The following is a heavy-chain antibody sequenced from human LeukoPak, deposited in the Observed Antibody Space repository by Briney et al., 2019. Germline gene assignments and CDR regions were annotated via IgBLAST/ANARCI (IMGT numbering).Heavy chain of an antibody. V-gene: IGHV4-31*03. CDR1: GGSISSGGYY. D-gene: IGHD1-26*01. CDR2: IYYSGST. CDR3: ARVSWEPPYSGSYLGVHNFDY. Sequence: SETLSLTCTVSGGSISSGGYYWSWIRQHPGKGLEWIGYIYYSGSTYYNPSLKSRVTISVDTSKNQFSLKLSSVTAADTAVYYCARVSWEPPYSGSYLGVHNFDYWGQGTLVTVSS. J-gene: IGHJ4*02.